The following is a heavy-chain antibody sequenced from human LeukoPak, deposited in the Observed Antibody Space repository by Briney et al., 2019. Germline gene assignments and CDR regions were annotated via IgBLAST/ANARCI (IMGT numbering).Heavy chain of an antibody. D-gene: IGHD6-6*01. CDR1: GGSISSYY. V-gene: IGHV4-59*01. J-gene: IGHJ5*02. CDR2: IYYRGST. Sequence: SETLSLTCTVSGGSISSYYWSWIRQPPGKGLEWIGYIYYRGSTNYNPSLKSRVTISVDTSKNQFSLKLSSVTAADTAVNYCARGEFSSNLGWFDPWGQGTLVTASS. CDR3: ARGEFSSNLGWFDP.